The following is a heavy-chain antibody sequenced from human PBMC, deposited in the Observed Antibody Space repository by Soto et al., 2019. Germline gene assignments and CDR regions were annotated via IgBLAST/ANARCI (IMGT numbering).Heavy chain of an antibody. CDR1: GGSISSYY. D-gene: IGHD5-18*01. J-gene: IGHJ5*02. CDR2: IYYSGST. Sequence: SETLSLTCTVSGGSISSYYWSWIRQPPGKGLEWIGYIYYSGSTNYNPSLKSRVTISVDTSKNQFSLKLSSVTAADTAVYYCARIRGQYSHGGDWFDPWGQGTLVTVSS. V-gene: IGHV4-59*01. CDR3: ARIRGQYSHGGDWFDP.